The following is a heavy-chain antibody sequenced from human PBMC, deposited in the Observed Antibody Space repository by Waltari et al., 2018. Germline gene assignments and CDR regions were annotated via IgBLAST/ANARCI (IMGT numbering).Heavy chain of an antibody. J-gene: IGHJ4*02. CDR2: IYTTGTT. Sequence: QVQLQESGTGLVKPPQTLSRACAAPGGASSSGSYYWSWIRQPAGKGLEWVGRIYTTGTTHYNPSLKSRVTISVDTSKNQFSLKLSSVTVADTAVYYYARGYTTLAYWGQGTLVTVSS. V-gene: IGHV4-61*02. CDR3: ARGYTTLAY. D-gene: IGHD3-16*02. CDR1: GGASSSGSYY.